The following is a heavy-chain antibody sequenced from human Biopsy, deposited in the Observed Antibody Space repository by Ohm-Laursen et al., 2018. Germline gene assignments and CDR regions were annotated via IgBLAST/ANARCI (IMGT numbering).Heavy chain of an antibody. CDR2: IYYTGST. J-gene: IGHJ2*01. CDR3: ARHAPSYSGSYWRYFDL. D-gene: IGHD1-26*01. CDR1: GGSISSYY. Sequence: TLSLTCTVSGGSISSYYWSWIRQPPGKGLEWFGYIYYTGSTNYNPSLKSRVTISVDTSMNHLPLRLTSVTAADTAVYYCARHAPSYSGSYWRYFDLWGRGTLVTVSS. V-gene: IGHV4-59*08.